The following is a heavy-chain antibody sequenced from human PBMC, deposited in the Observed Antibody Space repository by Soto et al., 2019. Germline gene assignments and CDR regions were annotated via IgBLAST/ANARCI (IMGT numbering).Heavy chain of an antibody. V-gene: IGHV4-59*08. CDR1: GGSISSYY. D-gene: IGHD6-19*01. CDR2: IYNSGST. J-gene: IGHJ4*02. CDR3: ARHESSGWYYFDY. Sequence: QVQLRESGPGLVKPSETLSLTCTVSGGSISSYYWSWIRQPPGKGLEWIGYIYNSGSTNYNPSLKSRVTISVDMSKNQFSLKLNSVTAADTAVYYCARHESSGWYYFDYWGQGTLVTVSS.